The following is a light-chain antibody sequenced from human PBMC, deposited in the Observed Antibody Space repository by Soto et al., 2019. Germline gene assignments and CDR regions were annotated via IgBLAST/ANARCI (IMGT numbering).Light chain of an antibody. V-gene: IGLV1-47*01. CDR2: WTD. Sequence: QSVLTQPPSSSGTPGQRVTISFSGSSSNIGSRYVYWYQVVPGTAPKLLSYWTDQRPSGVPDRFSGSKSGTSASLAISGLRSEDEADYYCGAWDDRLSGYFFGSGTKVTVL. CDR3: GAWDDRLSGYF. J-gene: IGLJ1*01. CDR1: SSNIGSRY.